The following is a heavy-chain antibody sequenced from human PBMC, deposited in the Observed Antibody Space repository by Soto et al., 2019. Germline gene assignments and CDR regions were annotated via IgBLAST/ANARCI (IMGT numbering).Heavy chain of an antibody. CDR3: ARSLYSSSWYHSGNSYYYYGMDV. CDR1: GGTFGIYA. D-gene: IGHD6-13*01. CDR2: IIAFSDIV. Sequence: QVQLVQSGAEVKKPGASVKVSCKASGGTFGIYAITWVRQAPGQGLEWMGGIIAFSDIVNYTQKLQGRVTISADESTNTAYMDLGSLRSEDTAVYYCARSLYSSSWYHSGNSYYYYGMDVWGHGTTVTVSS. V-gene: IGHV1-69*12. J-gene: IGHJ6*02.